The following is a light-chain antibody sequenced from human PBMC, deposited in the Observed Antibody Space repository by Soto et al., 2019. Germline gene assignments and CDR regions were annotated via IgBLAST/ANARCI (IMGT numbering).Light chain of an antibody. V-gene: IGLV1-51*01. CDR2: DDN. J-gene: IGLJ1*01. CDR1: SSNIGGNS. CDR3: GSWDSILSAYV. Sequence: QSVLTQPPSVSAAPGQKVTISCSGSSSNIGGNSVSWYQQLPGTAPKLLIYDDNKRPSGIPDRFSGSKSGTSATLGITGFQTGDEADYYCGSWDSILSAYVFGTGTKVTV.